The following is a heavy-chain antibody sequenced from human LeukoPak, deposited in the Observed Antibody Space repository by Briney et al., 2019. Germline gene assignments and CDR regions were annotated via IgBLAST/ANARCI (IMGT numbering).Heavy chain of an antibody. V-gene: IGHV4-34*01. J-gene: IGHJ5*02. CDR3: ASSLGGWYNHWFDP. CDR2: INHSGST. D-gene: IGHD6-19*01. CDR1: GGSFSGYY. Sequence: SETLSLTCAVYGGSFSGYYWSWIRQPPGKGLEWIGEINHSGSTNYNPSLKSRVTISVDTSKNQFSLKPSSVTAADTAVYYCASSLGGWYNHWFDPWGQGTLVTVSS.